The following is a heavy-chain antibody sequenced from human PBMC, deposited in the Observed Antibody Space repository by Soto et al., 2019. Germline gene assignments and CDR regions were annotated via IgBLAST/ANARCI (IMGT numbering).Heavy chain of an antibody. CDR3: AKVGDDSYGYYYWPCDY. J-gene: IGHJ4*02. V-gene: IGHV3-23*01. CDR2: ISGSGGST. CDR1: GFTFSTYG. D-gene: IGHD3-22*01. Sequence: EVQLLESGGGLVQPGGSLRLSCAASGFTFSTYGMSWVRQAPGKGLEWVSAISGSGGSTYYADSVKGRFTISRDNSKNTLFLQMNSLRAEDTAVYYCAKVGDDSYGYYYWPCDYWGQGTLVTVSS.